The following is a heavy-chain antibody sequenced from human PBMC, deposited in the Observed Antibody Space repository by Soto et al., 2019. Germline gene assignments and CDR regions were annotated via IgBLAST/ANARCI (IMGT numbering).Heavy chain of an antibody. V-gene: IGHV3-21*01. CDR2: ISSSSSYI. J-gene: IGHJ4*02. CDR3: ARDQPGYSYGYGLGY. D-gene: IGHD5-18*01. Sequence: EVQLVESGGGLVKPGGSLRLSCAASGFTFSSYSMNWVRQAPGKGLEWVSSISSSSSYIYYADSVKGRFTISRDNAKNPTLPPMNSLRAEDTAVYYGARDQPGYSYGYGLGYWGQGTLVTVSS. CDR1: GFTFSSYS.